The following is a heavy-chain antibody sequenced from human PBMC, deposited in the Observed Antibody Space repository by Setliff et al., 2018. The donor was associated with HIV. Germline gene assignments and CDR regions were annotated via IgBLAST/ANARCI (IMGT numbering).Heavy chain of an antibody. CDR3: APETKRWEPPDY. CDR1: GFTFNTFA. D-gene: IGHD1-26*01. V-gene: IGHV3-30*07. Sequence: GGSLRLSCVASGFTFNTFAMHWVRQAPGKGLEWVSVITYDATRTSYADSVKGRFTISRDNSKNTVFLQLNTLRAEDTAVYYCAPETKRWEPPDYWGQGTLVTVSS. CDR2: ITYDATRT. J-gene: IGHJ4*02.